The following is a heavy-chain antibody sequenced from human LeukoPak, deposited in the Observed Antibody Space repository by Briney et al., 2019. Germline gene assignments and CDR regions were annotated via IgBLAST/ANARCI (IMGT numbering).Heavy chain of an antibody. CDR3: ARGPRIAVAGRRSWFDP. V-gene: IGHV4-34*01. CDR1: GGSFSGYY. D-gene: IGHD6-19*01. CDR2: INHSGST. J-gene: IGHJ5*02. Sequence: SETLPLTCAVYGGSFSGYYWSWIRQPPGKGLEWIAEINHSGSTNYNPSLKSRVTISVDTSKNQFSLKLSSVTAADTAVYYCARGPRIAVAGRRSWFDPWGQGTLVTVSS.